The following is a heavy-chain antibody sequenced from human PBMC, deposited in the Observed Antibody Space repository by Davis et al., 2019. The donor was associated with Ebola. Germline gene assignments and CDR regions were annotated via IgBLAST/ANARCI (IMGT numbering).Heavy chain of an antibody. J-gene: IGHJ4*02. V-gene: IGHV3-13*04. CDR3: TRDSGLGGDYNDF. CDR1: GFTVSKYD. CDR2: MDPAGDT. Sequence: GESLKISCAASGFTVSKYDMHWVRQATGKGLEWVSSMDPAGDTYYAESVKGRFIISKDAAKNTLNLLMNNLRSEDTAIYFCTRDSGLGGDYNDFWGQGTHVTVTT. D-gene: IGHD3-10*01.